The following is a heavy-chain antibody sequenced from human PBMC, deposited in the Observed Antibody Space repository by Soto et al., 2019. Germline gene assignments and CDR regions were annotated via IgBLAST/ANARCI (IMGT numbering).Heavy chain of an antibody. CDR1: GYTFTSYD. J-gene: IGHJ5*02. Sequence: QVQLVQSGAEVKKPGASVKVSCKASGYTFTSYDINWVRQATGQGLEWMGWMNHNSGNTGYAQKFQGRVTMTRNTSISTAYMELSSLRSDDTAVYYCARACVAVAGLNWFDPWVQGTLVTVSS. CDR3: ARACVAVAGLNWFDP. D-gene: IGHD6-19*01. CDR2: MNHNSGNT. V-gene: IGHV1-8*01.